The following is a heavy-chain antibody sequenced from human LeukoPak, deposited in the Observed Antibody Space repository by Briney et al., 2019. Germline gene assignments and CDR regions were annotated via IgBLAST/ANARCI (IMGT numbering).Heavy chain of an antibody. D-gene: IGHD3-22*01. Sequence: GGSLRLSCAASGFTFSSYGMSWVRQAPGKGLEWVSAISGSGGSTYYADSVKGRFTISRDNSKNTLYLQMNSLRAEDTAVHYCAKDTIDSSGYYFPGYFQHWGQGTLVTVSS. J-gene: IGHJ1*01. CDR3: AKDTIDSSGYYFPGYFQH. V-gene: IGHV3-23*01. CDR1: GFTFSSYG. CDR2: ISGSGGST.